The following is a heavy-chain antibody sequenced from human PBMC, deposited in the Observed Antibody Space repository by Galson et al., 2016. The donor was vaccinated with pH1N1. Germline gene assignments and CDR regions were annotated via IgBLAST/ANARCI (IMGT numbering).Heavy chain of an antibody. CDR3: AREERLRGYFSGFRCYDGVYYFDY. V-gene: IGHV1-46*01. Sequence: SVKVSCKASGNTFTSYYMHGVRQAPGQGLEWMGTINPSGGSTSYAQKFQGRVTMTRDTSTSTVNMEPSGLRTEDTAVYYCAREERLRGYFSGFRCYDGVYYFDYWGQGTLVTVSS. D-gene: IGHD2-15*01. CDR1: GNTFTSYY. CDR2: INPSGGST. J-gene: IGHJ4*02.